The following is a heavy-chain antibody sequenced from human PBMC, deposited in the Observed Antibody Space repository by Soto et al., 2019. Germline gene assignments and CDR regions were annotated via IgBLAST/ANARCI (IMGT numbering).Heavy chain of an antibody. D-gene: IGHD3-10*01. J-gene: IGHJ3*02. V-gene: IGHV3-48*01. CDR1: GFTFSSYS. CDR3: ARDLLWFGELSPTDAFDI. Sequence: EVQLVESGGGLVQPGGSLRLSCAASGFTFSSYSMNWVRQAPGKGLEWVSYISSSSSTIYYADSVKGRFTISRDNAKNSLYLQMNSLRADDTAVYYCARDLLWFGELSPTDAFDIWGQGTMVTVSS. CDR2: ISSSSSTI.